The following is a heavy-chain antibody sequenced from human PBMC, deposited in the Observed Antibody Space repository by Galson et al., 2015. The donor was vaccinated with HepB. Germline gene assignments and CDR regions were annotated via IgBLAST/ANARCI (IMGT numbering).Heavy chain of an antibody. CDR1: GGSISSGGYS. J-gene: IGHJ4*02. V-gene: IGHV4-30-2*01. Sequence: LSLTCAVSGGSISSGGYSWSWIRQPPGKGLEWIGYIYHSGSTYYNPSLRTRVTLSVDRSQNQFSLRLSSVTAADTAVYYCARAPYDSSYYSDFQYWGQGTLVTVSS. CDR2: IYHSGST. D-gene: IGHD3-22*01. CDR3: ARAPYDSSYYSDFQY.